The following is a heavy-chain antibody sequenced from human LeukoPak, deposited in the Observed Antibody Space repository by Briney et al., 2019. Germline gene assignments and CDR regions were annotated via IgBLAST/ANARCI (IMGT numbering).Heavy chain of an antibody. CDR2: ISWNSGSI. Sequence: GGSLRLSCAASGFTFDDYAMHWVGQAPGKGLEWVSGISWNSGSIGYADSVKGRFTISRDNAKNSLYLQMNSLRAEDAALYYCAKDIFKGGYFDYWGQGTLVTVSS. V-gene: IGHV3-9*01. J-gene: IGHJ4*02. CDR1: GFTFDDYA. D-gene: IGHD3-16*01. CDR3: AKDIFKGGYFDY.